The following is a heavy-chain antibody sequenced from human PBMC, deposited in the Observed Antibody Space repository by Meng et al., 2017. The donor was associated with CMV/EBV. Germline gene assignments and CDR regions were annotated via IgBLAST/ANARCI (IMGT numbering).Heavy chain of an antibody. Sequence: SQTLSLTCAVYGGSFSGYYWSWIRQPPGTGLEWIGEINHSGSTNYNPSLKSRVTISVDTYKNQFSLKLSAVTAADTAVYYCARRLDVIGTLPDYWGQGTLVTVSS. CDR2: INHSGST. CDR3: ARRLDVIGTLPDY. J-gene: IGHJ4*02. D-gene: IGHD1-20*01. CDR1: GGSFSGYY. V-gene: IGHV4-34*01.